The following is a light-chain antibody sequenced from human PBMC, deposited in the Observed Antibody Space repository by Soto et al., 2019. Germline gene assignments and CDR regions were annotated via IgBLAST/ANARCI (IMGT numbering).Light chain of an antibody. CDR3: QESET. V-gene: IGKV1-39*01. Sequence: DIQMTQSPSSLSASVGDRVTITCRASQSISRYLNWYQQKPGKAPKLLIYAASSLQSGVPSRFSGGGSGTDFTLTISSLQPEDFATYYCQESETFGQWTKVEV. CDR1: QSISRY. CDR2: AAS. J-gene: IGKJ1*01.